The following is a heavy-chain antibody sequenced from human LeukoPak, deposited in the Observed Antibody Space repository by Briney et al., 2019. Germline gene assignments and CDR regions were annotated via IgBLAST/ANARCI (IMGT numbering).Heavy chain of an antibody. CDR1: GGSFSRYY. CDR3: ARGDVDPYVFDI. V-gene: IGHV4-34*01. CDR2: INHSGST. J-gene: IGHJ3*02. Sequence: SETLSLTCAVYGGSFSRYYWNWIRQPPGKGLEWIGEINHSGSTNYNPSLKSRVTISVDTSKNQFSLKVNSVIAADTAVYYCARGDVDPYVFDIWGQGTMVTVSS. D-gene: IGHD3-10*02.